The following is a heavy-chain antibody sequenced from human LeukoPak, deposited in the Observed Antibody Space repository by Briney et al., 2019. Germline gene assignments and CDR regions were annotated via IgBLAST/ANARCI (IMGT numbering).Heavy chain of an antibody. D-gene: IGHD2-2*01. CDR3: ARAGFDCSSTSCYVFGTTKKYYYYYGMDV. J-gene: IGHJ6*02. CDR1: GGTFSSYA. CDR2: ISAYNGNT. Sequence: EASVKVSCKASGGTFSSYAISWVRQAPGQGLEWMGWISAYNGNTNYAQKLQGRVTMTTDTSTSTAYMELRSLRSDDTAVYYCARAGFDCSSTSCYVFGTTKKYYYYYGMDVWGQGTTVTVSS. V-gene: IGHV1-18*01.